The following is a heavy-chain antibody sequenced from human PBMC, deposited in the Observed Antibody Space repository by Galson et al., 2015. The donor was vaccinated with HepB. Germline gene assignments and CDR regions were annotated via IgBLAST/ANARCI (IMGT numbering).Heavy chain of an antibody. V-gene: IGHV3-64D*06. D-gene: IGHD1-1*01. Sequence: SLRLSCAASGFTFSSYAMHWVRQAPGKGLEYVSAISSSGGSTYYADSVKGRFTISRDNAKNTLYLQMSSLRAEDTAAYYGVKDGLERRYGYYYYGMDVWGQGTTVTVSS. CDR3: VKDGLERRYGYYYYGMDV. J-gene: IGHJ6*02. CDR2: ISSSGGST. CDR1: GFTFSSYA.